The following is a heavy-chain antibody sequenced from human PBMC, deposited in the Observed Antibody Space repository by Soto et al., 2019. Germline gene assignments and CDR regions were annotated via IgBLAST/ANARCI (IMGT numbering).Heavy chain of an antibody. CDR2: INAGNGNT. J-gene: IGHJ5*02. CDR3: AREIGPSNWFDP. V-gene: IGHV1-3*01. CDR1: GYTFTIYA. Sequence: ASVKVSCKASGYTFTIYAMHWVRQAPGQRLEWMGWINAGNGNTKYSQKFQGRVTITRDTSASTAYMELSSLRSEDTAVYYCAREIGPSNWFDPWGQGTLVTVSS.